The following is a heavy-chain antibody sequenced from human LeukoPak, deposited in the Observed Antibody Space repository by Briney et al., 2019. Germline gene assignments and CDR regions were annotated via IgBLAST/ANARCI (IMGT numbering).Heavy chain of an antibody. CDR2: INHSGST. Sequence: PSETLSLTCAVYGGSFSGYYWSWIRQPPGKGLEWIGEINHSGSTNYNPSLKSRVTISVDTSKNQFSLKLSSVTAADTAVYYCARRWGWYFDYWGQGTLVTVSS. J-gene: IGHJ4*02. CDR3: ARRWGWYFDY. CDR1: GGSFSGYY. V-gene: IGHV4-34*01. D-gene: IGHD3-16*01.